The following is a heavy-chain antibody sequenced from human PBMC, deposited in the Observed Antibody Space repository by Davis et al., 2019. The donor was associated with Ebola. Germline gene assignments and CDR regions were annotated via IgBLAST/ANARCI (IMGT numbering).Heavy chain of an antibody. V-gene: IGHV4-34*01. Sequence: PSETLSLTCAVYGGSFSGYYWSWIRQPPGKGLEWIGEINHSGSTNYNPSLKSRVTISVDTSKNQFSLKLSSVTAADTAVYYCARGPKYYDILTGYYRYWGQGTLVTVSS. CDR2: INHSGST. J-gene: IGHJ4*02. CDR1: GGSFSGYY. CDR3: ARGPKYYDILTGYYRY. D-gene: IGHD3-9*01.